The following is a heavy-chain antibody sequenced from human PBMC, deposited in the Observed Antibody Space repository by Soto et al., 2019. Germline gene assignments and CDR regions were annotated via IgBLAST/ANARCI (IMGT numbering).Heavy chain of an antibody. D-gene: IGHD2-15*01. CDR1: GFTFSSYA. CDR2: ISGSGGST. V-gene: IGHV3-23*01. Sequence: GGSLRLSCAASGFTFSSYAMSWVRQAPGKGLEWVSAISGSGGSTYYADSVKGRFTISRDNSKNTLYLQMNSLRAEDTAVYYCAKNLGYCSGGSCYSGDWYFALWGRGTLVPVSS. CDR3: AKNLGYCSGGSCYSGDWYFAL. J-gene: IGHJ2*01.